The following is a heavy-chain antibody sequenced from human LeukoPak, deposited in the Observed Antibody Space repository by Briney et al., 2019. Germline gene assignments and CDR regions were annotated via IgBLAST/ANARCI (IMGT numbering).Heavy chain of an antibody. V-gene: IGHV3-11*01. J-gene: IGHJ3*02. D-gene: IGHD3/OR15-3a*01. Sequence: GGSLRLSCAASGFTFNDYYTSWIRQAPGKGLEWVSYISSRGRTIYYADSVKGRFTISRDNGENSLYLRMNSLRVEDTALYYCARGSDWNAFDSWGQGTVVTVSS. CDR3: ARGSDWNAFDS. CDR2: ISSRGRTI. CDR1: GFTFNDYY.